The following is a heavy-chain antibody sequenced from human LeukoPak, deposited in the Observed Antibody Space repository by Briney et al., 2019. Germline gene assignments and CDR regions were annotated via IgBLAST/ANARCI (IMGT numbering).Heavy chain of an antibody. D-gene: IGHD6-6*01. Sequence: SETLSLTCTVSGDSISSTSYYWGWIRQPPGKGLEWIGSIYYSGSTYYNPSLKSRVTISVDTSKNQFSLKLSSVTAADTAVYYCARLRIAARRALGYYYYYMDVWGKGTTVTVSS. CDR2: IYYSGST. CDR3: ARLRIAARRALGYYYYYMDV. V-gene: IGHV4-39*01. CDR1: GDSISSTSYY. J-gene: IGHJ6*03.